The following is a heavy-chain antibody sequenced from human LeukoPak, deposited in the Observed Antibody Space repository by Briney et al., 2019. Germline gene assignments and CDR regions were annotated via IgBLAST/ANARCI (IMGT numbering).Heavy chain of an antibody. Sequence: SETLSLTCAVYGGSFSGYYWSWIRQPPGKGLEWIGEINQSGSTNYNPSLKSRVTISVDSSKNHFSLKLSSVTAADTAVYYCARASDYYDKHTFDYWGQGTLVTVSS. D-gene: IGHD3-22*01. CDR1: GGSFSGYY. CDR3: ARASDYYDKHTFDY. CDR2: INQSGST. V-gene: IGHV4-34*01. J-gene: IGHJ4*02.